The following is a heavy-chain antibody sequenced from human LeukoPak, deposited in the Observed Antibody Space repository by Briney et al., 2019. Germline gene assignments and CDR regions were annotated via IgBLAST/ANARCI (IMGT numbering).Heavy chain of an antibody. CDR1: GYTFTSYG. D-gene: IGHD1-26*01. Sequence: ASVKVSCTASGYTFTSYGISWVRQAPGQGLEWMGWISAYNGNTNYAQKLQGRVAMTTDTSTSTAYMELRSLRSDDTAVYYCARTSVIVGATSPFDYWGQGTLVTVSS. J-gene: IGHJ4*02. CDR2: ISAYNGNT. CDR3: ARTSVIVGATSPFDY. V-gene: IGHV1-18*01.